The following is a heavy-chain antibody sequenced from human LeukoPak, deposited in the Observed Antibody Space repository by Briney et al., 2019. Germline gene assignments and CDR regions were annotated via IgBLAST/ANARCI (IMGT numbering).Heavy chain of an antibody. CDR1: GGTFSSYA. CDR3: ARVGSGYYYSSPDGMDV. D-gene: IGHD3-22*01. J-gene: IGHJ6*02. CDR2: IIPIFGTA. Sequence: SVKVSCKASGGTFSSYAISWVRQAPGQGLEWMGGIIPIFGTANYAQKFQGRVTITADESTSTAYMELNSLRAEDTAVYYCARVGSGYYYSSPDGMDVWGQGTTVTVSS. V-gene: IGHV1-69*13.